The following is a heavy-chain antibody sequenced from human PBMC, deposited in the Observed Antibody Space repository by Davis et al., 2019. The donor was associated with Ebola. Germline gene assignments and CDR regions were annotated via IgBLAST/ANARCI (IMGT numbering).Heavy chain of an antibody. J-gene: IGHJ4*02. CDR2: IIPIIARE. Sequence: AASVKVSCKASGGTFYSYAISWVRQVPGQGLEWMGGIIPIIAREDYAQKFQGRVTITADESTSTAYMELSSLRSEDTAVYYCARGEVAGKVVGAPLDYWGQGTLVTVSS. V-gene: IGHV1-69*13. CDR1: GGTFYSYA. D-gene: IGHD1-26*01. CDR3: ARGEVAGKVVGAPLDY.